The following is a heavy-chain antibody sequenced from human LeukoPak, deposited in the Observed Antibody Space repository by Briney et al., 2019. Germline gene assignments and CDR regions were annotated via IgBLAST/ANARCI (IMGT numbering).Heavy chain of an antibody. CDR3: ARGDFTVVVPAAISFDY. J-gene: IGHJ4*02. Sequence: SETLSLTCTVSGGSIGSSSYYWGWIRQPPGKGLEWIGSIYYSGSTYYNPSLKSRVTISVDTSKNQFSLKLSSVTAADTAVYYCARGDFTVVVPAAISFDYWGQGTLVTVSS. V-gene: IGHV4-39*01. CDR1: GGSIGSSSYY. CDR2: IYYSGST. D-gene: IGHD2-2*01.